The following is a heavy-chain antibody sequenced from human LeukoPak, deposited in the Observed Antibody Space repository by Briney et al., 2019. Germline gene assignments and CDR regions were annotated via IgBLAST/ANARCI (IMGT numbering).Heavy chain of an antibody. CDR2: ISGSGGST. CDR1: GFTFSNYV. J-gene: IGHJ5*02. V-gene: IGHV3-23*01. D-gene: IGHD3-22*01. Sequence: GGSLRLSCAASGFTFSNYVMAWVRQAPGKGLEWVSGISGSGGSTYYADSVKGRFTISRDNSKNTLYLQMNGLRGEDTAVYYCAAQYYYDSSGYYRSHWFDPWGQGTLVTVSS. CDR3: AAQYYYDSSGYYRSHWFDP.